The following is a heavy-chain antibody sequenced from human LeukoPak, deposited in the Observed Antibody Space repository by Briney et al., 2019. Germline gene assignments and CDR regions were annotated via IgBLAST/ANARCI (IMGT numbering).Heavy chain of an antibody. V-gene: IGHV3-21*01. Sequence: GGSLRLSCAASGFTFSNYAMNWVRQAPGKGLEWVSSISSSSSYIYYADSVKGRFTISRDNAKNSLYLQMDSLRAEDTAVYYCARDRQLWSSHDAFDIWGQGTMVTVSS. CDR2: ISSSSSYI. CDR3: ARDRQLWSSHDAFDI. J-gene: IGHJ3*02. CDR1: GFTFSNYA. D-gene: IGHD5-18*01.